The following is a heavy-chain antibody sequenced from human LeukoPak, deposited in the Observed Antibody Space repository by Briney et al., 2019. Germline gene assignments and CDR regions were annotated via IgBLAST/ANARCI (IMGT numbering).Heavy chain of an antibody. Sequence: SGTLSLTCAVSGGSISSSNWWSWVRQPPGKGLEWIGEINHSGSTNYNPSLKSRVTISVNTSKNQFSLKLSSVTAADTAVYYCARWGNRGGYWGQGTLVTVSS. CDR3: ARWGNRGGY. CDR1: GGSISSSNW. D-gene: IGHD3-16*01. J-gene: IGHJ4*02. V-gene: IGHV4-4*02. CDR2: INHSGST.